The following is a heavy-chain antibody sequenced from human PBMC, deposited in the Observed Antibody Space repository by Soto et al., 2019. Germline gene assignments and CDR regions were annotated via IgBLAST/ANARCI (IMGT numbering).Heavy chain of an antibody. CDR2: ISSSSSYI. V-gene: IGHV3-21*01. J-gene: IGHJ5*02. CDR1: GFTFSSYS. Sequence: GGSLRLSCAASGFTFSSYSMNWVRQAPGKGLEWVSSISSSSSYIYYADSVKGRFTISRDNAKNSLYLQMNSLRAEDTAVYYCARDNKPYYYDSSGRKNNWFDPWGQGTLVTVSS. D-gene: IGHD3-22*01. CDR3: ARDNKPYYYDSSGRKNNWFDP.